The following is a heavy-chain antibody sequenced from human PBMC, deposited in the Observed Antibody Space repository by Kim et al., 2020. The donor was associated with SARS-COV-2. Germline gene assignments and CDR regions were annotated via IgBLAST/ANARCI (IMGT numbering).Heavy chain of an antibody. D-gene: IGHD3-10*01. Sequence: GRFTISRDHAQNSLYLQMNSLRAEDTAVYYCARFWVRGVIIHYGENAFDIWGQGTMVTVSS. CDR3: ARFWVRGVIIHYGENAFDI. J-gene: IGHJ3*02. V-gene: IGHV3-11*06.